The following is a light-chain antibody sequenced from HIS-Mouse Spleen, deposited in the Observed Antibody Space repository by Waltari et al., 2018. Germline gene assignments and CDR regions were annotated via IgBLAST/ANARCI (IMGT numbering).Light chain of an antibody. CDR2: DVS. CDR1: SRDGVGYNH. V-gene: IGLV2-11*01. CDR3: CSYAGSYTLV. J-gene: IGLJ2*01. Sequence: QSALTQPPSVSRSPGQSVTLSCTGTSRDGVGYNHVPWYPHHPGKAPKLMIYDVSKRPSGVPDRFSGSKSGNTASLTISGLQAEDEADYYCCSYAGSYTLVFGGGTKLTVL.